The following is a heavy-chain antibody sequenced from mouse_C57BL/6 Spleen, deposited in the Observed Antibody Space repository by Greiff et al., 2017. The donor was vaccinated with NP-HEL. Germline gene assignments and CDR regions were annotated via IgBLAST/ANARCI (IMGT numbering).Heavy chain of an antibody. J-gene: IGHJ3*01. D-gene: IGHD1-1*01. V-gene: IGHV5-17*01. CDR1: GFTFSDYG. CDR2: ISSGSSTI. Sequence: EVQGVESGGGLVKPGGSLKLSCAASGFTFSDYGMHWVRQAPEQGLEWVAYISSGSSTIYYADTVKGRFTISRDNAKNTLFLQMTSLRSEDTAMYYCARGGYYGSVFAYWGQGTLVTVSA. CDR3: ARGGYYGSVFAY.